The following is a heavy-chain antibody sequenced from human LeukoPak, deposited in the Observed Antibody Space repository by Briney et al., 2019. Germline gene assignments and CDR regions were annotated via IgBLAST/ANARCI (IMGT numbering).Heavy chain of an antibody. CDR3: ARPNHSSTPLKKYYFDY. J-gene: IGHJ4*02. Sequence: ASVKVSCKASGYTFTGYYMHWVRQAPGQGLEWMGWINPNSGGTNYAQKFQGRVTMTRDTSISTAYMELSRLRSDDTAVYYCARPNHSSTPLKKYYFDYWGQGTLVTVSS. CDR1: GYTFTGYY. D-gene: IGHD4/OR15-4a*01. V-gene: IGHV1-2*02. CDR2: INPNSGGT.